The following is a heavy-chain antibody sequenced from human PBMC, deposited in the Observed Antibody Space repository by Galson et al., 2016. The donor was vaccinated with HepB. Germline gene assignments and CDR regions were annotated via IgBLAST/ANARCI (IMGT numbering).Heavy chain of an antibody. CDR1: GYSFTSYW. J-gene: IGHJ6*02. V-gene: IGHV5-51*01. CDR2: IYPGDSDT. Sequence: QSGAEVKKPGESLKISCKGSGYSFTSYWIGWVRQMPGKGLEWMGIIYPGDSDTRYSPSFQGQVTISADKSISTAYLQWSSLKASDTAMYYWARSNYGGHAFYYYGMDVWGQGTTVTVSS. D-gene: IGHD4-11*01. CDR3: ARSNYGGHAFYYYGMDV.